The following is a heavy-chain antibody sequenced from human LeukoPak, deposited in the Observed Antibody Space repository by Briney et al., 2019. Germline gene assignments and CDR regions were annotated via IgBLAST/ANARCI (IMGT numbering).Heavy chain of an antibody. D-gene: IGHD1-26*01. J-gene: IGHJ4*02. CDR3: ARDAEWELPGNYFDY. V-gene: IGHV1-46*01. CDR1: GYTFTSYY. CDR2: INPSGGST. Sequence: ASVKVSCKASGYTFTSYYMHWVRQAPGQGLEWMGIINPSGGSTSYAQKFQGRVTMTRDTSTSTVYMELSSLRSEDTAVYYCARDAEWELPGNYFDYWGQGTLVTVSS.